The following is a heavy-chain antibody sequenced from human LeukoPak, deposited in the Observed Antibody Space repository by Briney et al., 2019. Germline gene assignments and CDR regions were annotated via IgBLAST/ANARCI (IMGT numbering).Heavy chain of an antibody. Sequence: GGSLRLSRTACVLIFSLYSLHWVREAPGKGLEWLSFIADISSDDIFYADSVRGRFASSRDNAKDALYLQMDSLRAEDTAIYYCARVLGSALTIPYMDVWGRGTTVTVSS. CDR2: IADISSDDI. CDR3: ARVLGSALTIPYMDV. D-gene: IGHD3-9*01. V-gene: IGHV3-21*05. J-gene: IGHJ6*04. CDR1: VLIFSLYS.